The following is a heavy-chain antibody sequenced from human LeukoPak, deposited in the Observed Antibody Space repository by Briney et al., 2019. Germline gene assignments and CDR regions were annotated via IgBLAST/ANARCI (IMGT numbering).Heavy chain of an antibody. J-gene: IGHJ4*02. CDR1: GFTFSTYA. D-gene: IGHD3-22*01. Sequence: PGGSLRLSCAASGFTFSTYAMSWVRQAPGKGLEWVSAISGRGHSTYYADSVKGRFTISRDYSKNTLYLQMNSLRAKDTAVYYCAKDGSSSSTYYFYFDYWGQGTLVTVSS. CDR2: ISGRGHST. CDR3: AKDGSSSSTYYFYFDY. V-gene: IGHV3-23*01.